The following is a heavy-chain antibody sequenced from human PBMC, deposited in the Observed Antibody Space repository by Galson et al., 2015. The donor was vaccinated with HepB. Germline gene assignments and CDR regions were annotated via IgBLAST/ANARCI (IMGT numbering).Heavy chain of an antibody. CDR3: SRIPLRWEAMVRGVNSY. D-gene: IGHD3-10*01. Sequence: SVKVSCKASGYTFTSYTLNWVRQAPGQGLEWMGWIHTYNANPIYAQGFTGRFVFSLDTSVSTAYLQISSLKAEDTAVYYCSRIPLRWEAMVRGVNSYWGQRTLVIVSS. CDR1: GYTFTSYT. J-gene: IGHJ4*02. V-gene: IGHV7-4-1*02. CDR2: IHTYNANP.